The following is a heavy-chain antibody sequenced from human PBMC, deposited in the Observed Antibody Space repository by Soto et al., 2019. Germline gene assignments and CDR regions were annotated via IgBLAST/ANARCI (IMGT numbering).Heavy chain of an antibody. V-gene: IGHV3-53*01. CDR2: TLTTGVT. J-gene: IGHJ4*02. CDR1: GLGGDK. D-gene: IGHD3-10*01. Sequence: EVQLVESGGGLIQPGESLTVSCAASGLGGDKLSSVRQAPGKGLEWVALTLTTGVTMYADSVKGRFTVSRDTSKTTQYLHMNSLRVEDTAVYYCARDRVGDGAYDLDYWGQGTLVTVSS. CDR3: ARDRVGDGAYDLDY.